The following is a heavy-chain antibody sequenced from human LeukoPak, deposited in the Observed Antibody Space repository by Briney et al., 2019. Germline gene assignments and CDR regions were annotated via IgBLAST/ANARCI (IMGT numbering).Heavy chain of an antibody. CDR1: GFTFSSYA. J-gene: IGHJ5*02. V-gene: IGHV3-23*01. Sequence: GGSLTLSCAASGFTFSSYAMIWVRQAPGKGLEWVSALSGSGGSTYYADSVKGRFTISRDNSKNTLYLQMNSLRAEDTAVYYCAKEGADIVVVPAAENWFDPWGQGTLVTVSS. D-gene: IGHD2-2*01. CDR3: AKEGADIVVVPAAENWFDP. CDR2: LSGSGGST.